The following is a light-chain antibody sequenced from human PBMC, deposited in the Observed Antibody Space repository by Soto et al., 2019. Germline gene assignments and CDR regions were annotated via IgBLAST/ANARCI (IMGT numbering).Light chain of an antibody. V-gene: IGLV2-8*01. Sequence: QSALTQPPSASGSPGQSVTISCTGTSSDVGAYNYVSWYQQHPGKAPKLVIFEVNKRPSGVPDRFSGSKSDNTASLTISGLQAEDEADYYCCSYAGSYTFVFGIGTKVTVL. J-gene: IGLJ1*01. CDR1: SSDVGAYNY. CDR2: EVN. CDR3: CSYAGSYTFV.